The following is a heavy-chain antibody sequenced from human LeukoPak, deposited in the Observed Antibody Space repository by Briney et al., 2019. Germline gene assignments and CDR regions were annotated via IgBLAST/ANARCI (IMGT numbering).Heavy chain of an antibody. CDR2: FDPEDGET. J-gene: IGHJ5*02. CDR1: GGTFSSYA. V-gene: IGHV1-24*01. Sequence: ASVKVSCKAYGGTFSSYAISWMRQAPGKGLEWMGGFDPEDGETIYAQKFQGRVTMTEDTSTDTAYMELSSLRSEDTAVYYCATDLGRNWFDPWGQGTLVTVSS. CDR3: ATDLGRNWFDP.